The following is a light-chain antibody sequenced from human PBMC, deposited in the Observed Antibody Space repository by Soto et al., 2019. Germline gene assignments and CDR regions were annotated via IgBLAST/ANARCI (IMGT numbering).Light chain of an antibody. CDR3: QVWDRSSDHLV. V-gene: IGLV3-21*02. CDR1: NIRGYT. Sequence: SYELTQPPSVSVAPGQTARMTCEGNNIRGYTAHWYQQKPGQAPVLVVSDDDDRPSGIPERFSGSNSGNTATLAITGVEAGDEADYYCQVWDRSSDHLVFGGGTKLTVL. CDR2: DDD. J-gene: IGLJ2*01.